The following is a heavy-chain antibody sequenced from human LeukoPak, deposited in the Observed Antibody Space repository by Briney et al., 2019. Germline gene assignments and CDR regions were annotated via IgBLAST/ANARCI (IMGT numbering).Heavy chain of an antibody. CDR3: ARYSGSGSYHSPFDY. CDR2: IYYSGST. J-gene: IGHJ4*02. Sequence: SEILSLTCTVSGGSISSYYWSWIRQPPGKGLEWIGYIYYSGSTNYNPSLKSRVTISVDTSKNQFSLKLSSVTAADTAVYYCARYSGSGSYHSPFDYWGQGTLVTVSS. CDR1: GGSISSYY. D-gene: IGHD3-10*01. V-gene: IGHV4-59*01.